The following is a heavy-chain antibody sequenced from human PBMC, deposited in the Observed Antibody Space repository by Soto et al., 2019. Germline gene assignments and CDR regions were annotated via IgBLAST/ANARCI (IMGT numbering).Heavy chain of an antibody. D-gene: IGHD4-17*01. V-gene: IGHV3-23*01. CDR1: GFTFRSYA. Sequence: GGSLRLSCAASGFTFRSYAMTWVRQAPGKGLEWVSSIYSGGDYTYYADSVKGRFTISRDNSKNTLYLQMNSLRAEDTAVYYCAKSPTVTTERFDYWGQGTLVTVSS. CDR3: AKSPTVTTERFDY. CDR2: IYSGGDYT. J-gene: IGHJ4*02.